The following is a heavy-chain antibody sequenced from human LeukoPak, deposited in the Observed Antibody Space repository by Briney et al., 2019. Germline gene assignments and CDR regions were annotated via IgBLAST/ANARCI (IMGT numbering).Heavy chain of an antibody. D-gene: IGHD2-15*01. Sequence: GGSLRLSCAASGFTFSDDYMSWIRQAPGKGLEWVSYISSSGSTRYYADSVKGRFTISRDNAKNSLYLQMNSLRAEDTAVYYCVRDGYCSGGSCSWTLDYWGQGTLVTVSS. CDR1: GFTFSDDY. CDR2: ISSSGSTR. J-gene: IGHJ4*02. CDR3: VRDGYCSGGSCSWTLDY. V-gene: IGHV3-11*04.